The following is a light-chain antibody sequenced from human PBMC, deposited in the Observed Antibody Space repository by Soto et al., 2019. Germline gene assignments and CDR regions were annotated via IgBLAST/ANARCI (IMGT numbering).Light chain of an antibody. Sequence: AIRMTQSPSSFSASTGDRVTITCRASQGISSYLAWYQQKPGKAPKVLIYAASTLQSGVPSRFSGSGSGTDFTLTISCLQSEDFAPYYCQQYYSYPYTFGHGTKVDIK. CDR1: QGISSY. CDR2: AAS. J-gene: IGKJ2*01. CDR3: QQYYSYPYT. V-gene: IGKV1-8*01.